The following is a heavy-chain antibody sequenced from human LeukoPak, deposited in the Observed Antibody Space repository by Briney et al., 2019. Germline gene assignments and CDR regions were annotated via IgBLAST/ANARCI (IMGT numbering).Heavy chain of an antibody. V-gene: IGHV3-30*14. D-gene: IGHD1-7*01. CDR1: GFTFGGYA. CDR2: ISYDGSNK. CDR3: ARGSGGNWNYLARNWFDP. J-gene: IGHJ5*02. Sequence: GGSLRLSCAVSGFTFGGYAMYWVRQAPGKGLEWVAVISYDGSNKYYADSVKGRFTISRDNSKNTLYLQMNSLRAEDTAVYYCARGSGGNWNYLARNWFDPWGKGTLVTVSS.